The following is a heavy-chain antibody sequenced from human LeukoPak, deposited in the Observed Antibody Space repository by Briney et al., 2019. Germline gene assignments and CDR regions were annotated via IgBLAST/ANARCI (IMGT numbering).Heavy chain of an antibody. Sequence: ASVKVSCKASGYTFTSYDINWVRQATGQGLEWMGWMNPNSGNTGYAQKFQGRVTITRNTSISTAYMELSSLRSEDTAVYYCARGRSKRYSYGFRNWGQGTLVTVSS. V-gene: IGHV1-8*03. J-gene: IGHJ1*01. D-gene: IGHD5-18*01. CDR1: GYTFTSYD. CDR3: ARGRSKRYSYGFRN. CDR2: MNPNSGNT.